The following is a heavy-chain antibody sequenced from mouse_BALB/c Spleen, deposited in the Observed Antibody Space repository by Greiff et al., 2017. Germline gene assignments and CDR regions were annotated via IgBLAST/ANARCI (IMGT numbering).Heavy chain of an antibody. CDR1: GFTFSSYA. J-gene: IGHJ2*01. Sequence: EVMPVESGGGLVKPGGSLTLSCAASGFTFSSYAMSWVRQTPEKRLEWVASISSGGSTYYPDSVKGRFTISRDNARNILYLQMSSLRSEDTAMYYCARGVGHDYFDYWGQGTTLTVSS. V-gene: IGHV5-6-5*01. CDR3: ARGVGHDYFDY. D-gene: IGHD6-1*01. CDR2: ISSGGST.